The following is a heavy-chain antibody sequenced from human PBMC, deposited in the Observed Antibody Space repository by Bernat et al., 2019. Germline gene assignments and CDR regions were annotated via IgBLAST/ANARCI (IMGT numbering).Heavy chain of an antibody. CDR2: IIPILGIA. J-gene: IGHJ6*02. Sequence: QVQLVQSGAEVKKPVSSVKVSCKASGGTFSSYTISWVRQAPGQGLEWMGRIIPILGIANYAQKFQGRVTITADKSTSTAYMELSSLRSEDTAVYYCARVGCGGDCYYYYGMDVWGQGTTVTVSS. CDR1: GGTFSSYT. D-gene: IGHD2-21*02. V-gene: IGHV1-69*02. CDR3: ARVGCGGDCYYYYGMDV.